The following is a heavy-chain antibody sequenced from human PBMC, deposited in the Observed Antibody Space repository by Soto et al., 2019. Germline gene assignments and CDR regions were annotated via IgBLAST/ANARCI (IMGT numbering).Heavy chain of an antibody. D-gene: IGHD2-15*01. J-gene: IGHJ4*02. Sequence: SETLSLTCTVSGGSISSSSYYWGWIRQPPGKGLEWIGSIYYSGSTYYNPSLKSRVTISVDTSKNQFSLKLSSVTAADTAVYYCARLNWRDIVVVVRYYFDYWGQGTLVTVSS. CDR2: IYYSGST. CDR1: GGSISSSSYY. CDR3: ARLNWRDIVVVVRYYFDY. V-gene: IGHV4-39*01.